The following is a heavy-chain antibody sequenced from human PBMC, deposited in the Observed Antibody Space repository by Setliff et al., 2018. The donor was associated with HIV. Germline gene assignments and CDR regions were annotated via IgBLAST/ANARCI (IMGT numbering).Heavy chain of an antibody. CDR1: GVSIINYY. Sequence: SQTLSLTCTVSGVSIINYYWSWIRQPAGKGPEWIGRIYSSGSTNYNPSLKSRVTMSIDTSTNRFSLKLNSVTAADTAVYFCVKDTYSSDTTGYYYSTYFDYWGQGTLVTVSS. CDR2: IYSSGST. D-gene: IGHD3-22*01. J-gene: IGHJ4*02. CDR3: VKDTYSSDTTGYYYSTYFDY. V-gene: IGHV4-4*07.